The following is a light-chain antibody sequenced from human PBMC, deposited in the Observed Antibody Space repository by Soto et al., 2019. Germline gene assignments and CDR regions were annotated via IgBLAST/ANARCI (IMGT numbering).Light chain of an antibody. CDR3: QQYNNWPRT. J-gene: IGKJ1*01. V-gene: IGKV3-15*01. Sequence: EIVMTQSPVTLSVSPVVRATLSFMASQSISDTLAWYQQKPGQAPRLLIYGASTRATAIPARYSGSGSGTEFNLTISSLQSEDFAVYYCQQYNNWPRTFGQGTKVDI. CDR1: QSISDT. CDR2: GAS.